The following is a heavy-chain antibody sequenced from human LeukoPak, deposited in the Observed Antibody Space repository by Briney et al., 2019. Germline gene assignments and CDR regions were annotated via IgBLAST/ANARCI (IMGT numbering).Heavy chain of an antibody. Sequence: SETLSLTCAVYGGSFSGYYWSWIRQPPGKGLEWIGEINHSGSTNYNPSLKSRVTISVDTSKKQFSLKLSSVSAADTAVYYCAVGFGELLFDYRGQGTPVTVSS. D-gene: IGHD3-10*01. CDR2: INHSGST. CDR1: GGSFSGYY. V-gene: IGHV4-34*01. CDR3: AVGFGELLFDY. J-gene: IGHJ4*02.